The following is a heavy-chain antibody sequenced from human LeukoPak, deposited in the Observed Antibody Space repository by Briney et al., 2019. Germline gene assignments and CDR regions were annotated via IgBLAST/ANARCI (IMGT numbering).Heavy chain of an antibody. CDR3: ASHYGSGSSNWFDP. V-gene: IGHV3-23*01. Sequence: GGSLRLSCAASGFTFSSYAMSWVRQAPGKGLEWVSTITGTVGSTYYADSVKGRFSISTDNSKNTLYLQMNSLRAEDTAVYYCASHYGSGSSNWFDPWGQGTLVTVSS. CDR2: ITGTVGST. J-gene: IGHJ5*02. CDR1: GFTFSSYA. D-gene: IGHD3-10*01.